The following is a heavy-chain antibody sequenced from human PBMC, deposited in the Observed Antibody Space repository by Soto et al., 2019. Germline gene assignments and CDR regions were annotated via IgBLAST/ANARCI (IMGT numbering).Heavy chain of an antibody. CDR3: ARSLPQYYGYYYVDV. D-gene: IGHD3-16*02. V-gene: IGHV4-59*01. CDR1: GGSISSYY. Sequence: QVQLQESGPGLVKPSETLSLTCTVAGGSISSYYWSWIRQPPGKGLEWIGCIYYSGSTNYNPSLKGRVTISVDTSKNQGSLKLSSVTAADTAVYYCARSLPQYYGYYYVDVWGKGTTVTVSS. CDR2: IYYSGST. J-gene: IGHJ6*03.